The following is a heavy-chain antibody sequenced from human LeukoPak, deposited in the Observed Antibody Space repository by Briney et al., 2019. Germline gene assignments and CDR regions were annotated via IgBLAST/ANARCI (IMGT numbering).Heavy chain of an antibody. V-gene: IGHV4-31*03. CDR3: ARDRYYDSSGYSPLDY. CDR2: IYYSGST. CDR1: GGSISSVGYY. Sequence: KPSETLSLTCTVSGGSISSVGYYWSWIRQRPGKGLEWIGYIYYSGSTYYNPSHKSRVTISVDTSKNQFSLKLSSVTAADTAVYYCARDRYYDSSGYSPLDYWGQGTLVTVSS. D-gene: IGHD3-22*01. J-gene: IGHJ4*02.